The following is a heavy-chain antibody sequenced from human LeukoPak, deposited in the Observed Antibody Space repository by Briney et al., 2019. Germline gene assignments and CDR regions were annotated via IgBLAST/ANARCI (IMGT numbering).Heavy chain of an antibody. CDR1: GFTFSNFG. V-gene: IGHV3-33*01. CDR3: ARQTGTYDLDY. Sequence: GGSLRLSCAASGFTFSNFGMHWVRQAPGEGLEWVAVIWHDGRNQHYVDSVKSRFTISRDNSKGTLYLQMNSLRVEDTAVYYCARQTGTYDLDYWGQGTLVTVSS. CDR2: IWHDGRNQ. D-gene: IGHD3-10*01. J-gene: IGHJ4*02.